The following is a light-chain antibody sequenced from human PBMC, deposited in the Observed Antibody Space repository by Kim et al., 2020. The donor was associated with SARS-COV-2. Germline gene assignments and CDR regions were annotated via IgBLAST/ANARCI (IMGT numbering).Light chain of an antibody. V-gene: IGLV3-1*01. CDR2: QDS. CDR3: QAWHSSTVV. J-gene: IGLJ2*01. Sequence: SYELTQPPSVSVSPGQTASITCSGDKLGDKYACWYQQKPGQSPVLVIYQDSKRPSGIPERFSGSNSGNTATLTISGPQAMDEADYYCQAWHSSTVV. CDR1: KLGDKY.